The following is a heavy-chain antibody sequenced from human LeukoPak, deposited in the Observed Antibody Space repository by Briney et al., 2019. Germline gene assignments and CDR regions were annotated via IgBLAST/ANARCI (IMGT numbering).Heavy chain of an antibody. CDR1: GYTFTSYG. D-gene: IGHD3-10*01. CDR2: ISAYNGNT. CDR3: ARDPLNYYGSGSYQVFDY. V-gene: IGHV1-18*01. Sequence: ASVKVSCKASGYTFTSYGISWVRQAPGQGLEWMGWISAYNGNTNYAQKLQGRVTMTTDTSTSTAYMELRSLRSDDTAVYYCARDPLNYYGSGSYQVFDYWGQGTLVTVSS. J-gene: IGHJ4*02.